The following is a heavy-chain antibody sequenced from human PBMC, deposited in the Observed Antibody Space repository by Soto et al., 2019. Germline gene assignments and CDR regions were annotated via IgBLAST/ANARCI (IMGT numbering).Heavy chain of an antibody. V-gene: IGHV4-59*01. CDR1: GGSISSYY. CDR2: IYYSGST. CDR3: ASSWQEAARPYYFDY. Sequence: SETLSLTCTVSGGSISSYYWSWIRQPPGKGLEWIGYIYYSGSTNYNPSLKSRVTISVDTSKNQFSLKLSSVTAADTAVYYCASSWQEAARPYYFDYSGQGTLVTVSA. D-gene: IGHD6-6*01. J-gene: IGHJ4*02.